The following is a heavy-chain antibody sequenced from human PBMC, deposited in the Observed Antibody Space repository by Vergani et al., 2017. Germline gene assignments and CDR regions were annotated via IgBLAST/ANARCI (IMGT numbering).Heavy chain of an antibody. CDR3: TRGPEWFGELFKSGMDV. J-gene: IGHJ6*02. CDR2: ISSSSSYI. D-gene: IGHD3-10*01. Sequence: EVQLVESGGGLVKPGGSLRLSCAASGFTFSSYSMNWVRQAPGKGLEWVSSISSSSSYIYYADSVKGRFTISRDNAKNSLYLQMNSLKTEDTAVYYCTRGPEWFGELFKSGMDVWGQGP. CDR1: GFTFSSYS. V-gene: IGHV3-21*03.